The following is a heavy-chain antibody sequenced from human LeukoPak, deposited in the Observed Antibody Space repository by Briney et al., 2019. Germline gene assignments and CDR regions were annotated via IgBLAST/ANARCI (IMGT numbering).Heavy chain of an antibody. V-gene: IGHV3-23*01. CDR3: AKGFLEWLFLFDY. Sequence: GGSLRLSCAASGFTLRNNAMSWVRQAPGKGLEWVSTIGFSGGSTYYADSVKGRFTISRDNSKNTVYLQMNSLRAEDSALYYCAKGFLEWLFLFDYWGQGTLVTVSS. J-gene: IGHJ4*02. CDR2: IGFSGGST. D-gene: IGHD3-3*01. CDR1: GFTLRNNA.